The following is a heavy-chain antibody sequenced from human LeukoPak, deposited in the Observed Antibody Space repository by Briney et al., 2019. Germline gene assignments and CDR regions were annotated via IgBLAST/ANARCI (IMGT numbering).Heavy chain of an antibody. CDR2: IFSQGSHK. CDR1: GFTFTNYA. D-gene: IGHD6-19*01. Sequence: GGSLRLSCAASGFTFTNYAMHWVRQAPGKGLEWVADIFSQGSHKYYADSVKGRFTISRDNSKSTLYLQMNSLRPEDTAVYYCAKDPQFKQWPLDYWGQGTLVTVSS. CDR3: AKDPQFKQWPLDY. V-gene: IGHV3-30*04. J-gene: IGHJ4*02.